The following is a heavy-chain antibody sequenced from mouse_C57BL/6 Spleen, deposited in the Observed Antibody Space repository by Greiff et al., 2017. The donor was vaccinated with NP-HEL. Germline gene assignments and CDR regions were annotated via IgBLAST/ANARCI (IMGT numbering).Heavy chain of an antibody. J-gene: IGHJ2*01. CDR3: ARGDYGSSYVGYFDY. V-gene: IGHV1-80*01. CDR1: GYAFSSHW. D-gene: IGHD1-1*01. Sequence: LQESGAELVKPGASVKISCKASGYAFSSHWMNWVKQRPGKGLEWIGQIYPGDGDTNYNGKFKGKATLTADKSSSTAYMQLSSLTSEDSAVYFCARGDYGSSYVGYFDYWGQGTTLTVSS. CDR2: IYPGDGDT.